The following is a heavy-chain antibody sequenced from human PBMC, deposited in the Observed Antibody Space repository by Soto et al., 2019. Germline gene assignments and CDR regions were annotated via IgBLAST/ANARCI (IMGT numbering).Heavy chain of an antibody. CDR1: GYTFTSYG. Sequence: QVQLVQSGAEVKKPGASVKVSCKASGYTFTSYGISWVRQAPGQGLEWMGWISAYNGNTNYAQKLQGRVTMTTDTSTSTAYMELRSLRSDDTAVYYWARAPKPFPVVPAAIEDYWGQGTLVTVSS. D-gene: IGHD2-2*02. V-gene: IGHV1-18*01. J-gene: IGHJ4*02. CDR2: ISAYNGNT. CDR3: ARAPKPFPVVPAAIEDY.